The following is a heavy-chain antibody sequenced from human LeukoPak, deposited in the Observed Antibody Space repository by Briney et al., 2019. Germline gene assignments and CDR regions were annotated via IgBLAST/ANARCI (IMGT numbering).Heavy chain of an antibody. Sequence: GASVKVSCKASGYAFTNYDINWVRQAPGHGLEWMGWMNPNSGNTDYAQTFQGRVTMTRNTSISTAYMELSSLRSEDTALYYCARRGSGSHFDYWGQGTLVTVSS. D-gene: IGHD2-15*01. CDR2: MNPNSGNT. CDR1: GYAFTNYD. CDR3: ARRGSGSHFDY. V-gene: IGHV1-8*01. J-gene: IGHJ4*02.